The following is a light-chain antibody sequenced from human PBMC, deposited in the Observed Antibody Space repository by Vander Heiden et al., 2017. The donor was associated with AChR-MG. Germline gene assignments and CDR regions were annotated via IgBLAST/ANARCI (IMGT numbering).Light chain of an antibody. Sequence: DIQMTQSPSSLSASVGDRVTITCRASQSISTYLSWYQQKPGKAPELLIYAAFNLQSGVPSRFNGSGLGTDFTLTISSLQPEDFATYYCQRSDSTPWTFGQGTKVESK. CDR2: AAF. J-gene: IGKJ1*01. CDR3: QRSDSTPWT. CDR1: QSISTY. V-gene: IGKV1-39*01.